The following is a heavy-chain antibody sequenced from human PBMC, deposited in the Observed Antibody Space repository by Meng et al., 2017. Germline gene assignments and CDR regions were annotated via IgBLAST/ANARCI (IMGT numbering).Heavy chain of an antibody. Sequence: GESLKISCAASGFTFSSYWMSWVRQAPGKGLEWVANIKQDGSEKYYVDSVKGRFTISRDNAKNSLYLQMNSLRAEDTAVYYFSRLSDVYGSGSYGVFWFDPWGQGTLVTVSS. J-gene: IGHJ5*02. D-gene: IGHD3-10*01. CDR2: IKQDGSEK. CDR1: GFTFSSYW. V-gene: IGHV3-7*03. CDR3: SRLSDVYGSGSYGVFWFDP.